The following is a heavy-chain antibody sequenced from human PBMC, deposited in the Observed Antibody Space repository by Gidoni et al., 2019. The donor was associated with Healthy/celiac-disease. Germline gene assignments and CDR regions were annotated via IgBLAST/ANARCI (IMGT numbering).Heavy chain of an antibody. Sequence: EVQLVESGGGLVQPGGSLRLSCAASGFTFSSYEMNWVRQAPGKGLEWVSYISSSGSTIYYADSVKGRFTISRDNAKNSLYLQMNSLRAEDTAVYYCAREHLWFGEFRESYFDYWGQGTLVTVSS. CDR3: AREHLWFGEFRESYFDY. D-gene: IGHD3-10*01. CDR1: GFTFSSYE. V-gene: IGHV3-48*03. J-gene: IGHJ4*02. CDR2: ISSSGSTI.